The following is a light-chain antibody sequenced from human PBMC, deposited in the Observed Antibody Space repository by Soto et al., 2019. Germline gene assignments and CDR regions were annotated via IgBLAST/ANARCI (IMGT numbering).Light chain of an antibody. V-gene: IGKV3-11*01. J-gene: IGKJ4*01. Sequence: EIVLTQSPATLSLSPGERATLSCRASQSVSSYLAWYQQKPGKAPRLLIYDASNRATGIPARFSGSGSGTDFTLTISSLEPEDFAVYYCQQRSNWSLTFGGGTKVDIK. CDR3: QQRSNWSLT. CDR2: DAS. CDR1: QSVSSY.